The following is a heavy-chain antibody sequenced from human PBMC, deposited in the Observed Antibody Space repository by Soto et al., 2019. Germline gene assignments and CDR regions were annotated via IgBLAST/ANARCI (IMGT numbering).Heavy chain of an antibody. D-gene: IGHD2-8*01. J-gene: IGHJ4*02. V-gene: IGHV3-73*01. Sequence: EVQLVESGGGLVQPGGSLKLSCAASGFTFSDSGMHWVRQASGKGLEWVGRIRSKAKSYATAYAASVKGRFTISRDDSKNTAYLQMNSLKTGDTAVYYCTRRSKYCSNGVCYYYFDYWGQGTLVTVPS. CDR2: IRSKAKSYAT. CDR1: GFTFSDSG. CDR3: TRRSKYCSNGVCYYYFDY.